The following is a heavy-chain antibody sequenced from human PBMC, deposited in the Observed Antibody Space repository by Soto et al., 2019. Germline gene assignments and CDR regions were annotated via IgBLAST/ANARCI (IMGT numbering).Heavy chain of an antibody. D-gene: IGHD6-19*01. CDR2: TNSDGSDT. V-gene: IGHV3-74*01. CDR3: ARDRGWSLFDY. Sequence: GGSLRLSCAASGFTFSSYWMYWVRQAPGKGLVWVSRTNSDGSDTSYAGSVKGRFTISRDNAKNTLYLQMNSLRAEDTAVYYCARDRGWSLFDYWGQGTLVTVSS. CDR1: GFTFSSYW. J-gene: IGHJ4*02.